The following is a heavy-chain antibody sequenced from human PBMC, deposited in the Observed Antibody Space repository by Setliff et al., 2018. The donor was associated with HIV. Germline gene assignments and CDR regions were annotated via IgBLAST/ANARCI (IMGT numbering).Heavy chain of an antibody. CDR2: INHSGSA. V-gene: IGHV4-34*01. Sequence: SETLSLTCAVYGGPFSEYYWSWIRHVPGKGLEWIGEINHSGSATYNPSLKNRVTISTDTSKNQFSLRLTSVTAADTTVYYCAGRTTTFWPFDLWGRGTLVTVSS. CDR1: GGPFSEYY. CDR3: AGRTTTFWPFDL. J-gene: IGHJ2*01. D-gene: IGHD4-17*01.